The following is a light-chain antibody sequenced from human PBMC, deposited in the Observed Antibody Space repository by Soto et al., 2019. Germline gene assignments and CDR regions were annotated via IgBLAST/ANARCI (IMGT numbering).Light chain of an antibody. V-gene: IGKV3D-20*01. CDR1: QSVSSSY. CDR3: QHYAGGSRIT. J-gene: IGKJ5*01. CDR2: DAS. Sequence: ERVMTQSPATLSVSPGERATLYCRASQSVSSSYLAGYQQKPGEEPRLLIYDASSRATGSPDRLSGSGVWRDFTLTISRREPEDFALYYCQHYAGGSRITFGQGTRLEIK.